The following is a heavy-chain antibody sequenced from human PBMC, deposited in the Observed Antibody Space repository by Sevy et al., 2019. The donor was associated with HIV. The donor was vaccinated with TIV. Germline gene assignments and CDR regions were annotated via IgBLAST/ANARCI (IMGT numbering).Heavy chain of an antibody. CDR2: IKSKADGGTT. Sequence: GGSLRLSCAASGFTFSYAWMSWVRQAPGKGLEWPGRIKSKADGGTTDYAAPVKGRFTISRDDSKNTLYLQMNSLKTEDTAVYYCSTDPIIVLLVTDGMDVWGQGTTVTVSS. V-gene: IGHV3-15*01. CDR1: GFTFSYAW. J-gene: IGHJ6*02. CDR3: STDPIIVLLVTDGMDV. D-gene: IGHD2-21*02.